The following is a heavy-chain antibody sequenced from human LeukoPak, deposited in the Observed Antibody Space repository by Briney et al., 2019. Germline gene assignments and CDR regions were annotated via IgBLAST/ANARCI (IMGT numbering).Heavy chain of an antibody. CDR1: GGSISSFY. V-gene: IGHV4-59*01. D-gene: IGHD2-2*01. CDR2: IYYSGST. J-gene: IGHJ4*02. CDR3: ARSPVRCSSTTCFGFYFDY. Sequence: SETLSLICTVSGGSISSFYWSWIRQPPGKGLEWIGYIYYSGSTNYNPSLKSRVTISVDTSKNQFSLKLSSVTAADTAVYYCARSPVRCSSTTCFGFYFDYWGQGTLVTVSS.